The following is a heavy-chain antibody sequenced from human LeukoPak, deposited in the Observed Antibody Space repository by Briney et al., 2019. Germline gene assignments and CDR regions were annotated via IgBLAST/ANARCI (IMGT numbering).Heavy chain of an antibody. J-gene: IGHJ4*02. CDR3: VRDVAPSGQYYFDY. CDR1: GFTFNHYG. V-gene: IGHV3-33*01. CDR2: ISYDGSAK. Sequence: PGGSLRLSCAASGFTFNHYGLHWVRQAPGKGLESVAVISYDGSAKYYADSVKVRFDISRDDSKNTLDLQMNSLRADDTALYYCVRDVAPSGQYYFDYWGQGALVTVSS. D-gene: IGHD6-19*01.